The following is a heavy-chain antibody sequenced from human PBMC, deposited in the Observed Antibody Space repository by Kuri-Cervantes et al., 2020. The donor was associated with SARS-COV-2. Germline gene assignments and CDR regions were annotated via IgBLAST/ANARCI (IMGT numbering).Heavy chain of an antibody. D-gene: IGHD1-7*01. V-gene: IGHV1-18*04. Sequence: ASVKVSCKASGYTFTGYYMHWVRQAPGQGLEWMGWISAYNGNTNYAQKLQGRVTMTTDTSTSTAYVELRSLRSDDTAVYYCARELTYNWNYEGHDAFDIWGQGTMVTVSS. CDR3: ARELTYNWNYEGHDAFDI. CDR1: GYTFTGYY. CDR2: ISAYNGNT. J-gene: IGHJ3*02.